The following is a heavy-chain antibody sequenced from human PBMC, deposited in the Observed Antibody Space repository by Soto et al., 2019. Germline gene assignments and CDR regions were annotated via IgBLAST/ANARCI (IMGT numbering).Heavy chain of an antibody. V-gene: IGHV3-21*01. CDR1: GFTFSSYS. J-gene: IGHJ5*02. CDR3: ASGAGIRFDP. CDR2: ISSSSSYI. D-gene: IGHD3-10*01. Sequence: EVQLVESGGGLVKPGGSLRLSCAASGFTFSSYSMNWVRQAPGKGLEWVSSISSSSSYIYYAASVKGRFTICRDNAKNSLYLQMNSLRAEDTAVYYCASGAGIRFDPWGQGTLVTVSS.